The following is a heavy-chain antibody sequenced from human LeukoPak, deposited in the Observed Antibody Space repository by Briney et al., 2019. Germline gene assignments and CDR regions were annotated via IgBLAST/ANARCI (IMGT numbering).Heavy chain of an antibody. Sequence: ASVKVSRKASGYTFTNYYIHWVRQAPGQGLEWMGIIHPSGGGTSYAQKFQGRVTMTSDMSTNTLYMELSSLRSEDTAVYYCARSACSGDGCFLDYWGQGTLLTVSS. D-gene: IGHD2-15*01. CDR3: ARSACSGDGCFLDY. CDR2: IHPSGGGT. CDR1: GYTFTNYY. V-gene: IGHV1-46*01. J-gene: IGHJ4*02.